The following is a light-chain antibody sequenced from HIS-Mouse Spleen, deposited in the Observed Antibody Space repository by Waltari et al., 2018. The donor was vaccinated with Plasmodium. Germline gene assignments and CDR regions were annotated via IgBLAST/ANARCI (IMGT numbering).Light chain of an antibody. Sequence: SYELTQPPSVSVSPGQTARITCSGDALPKKYAYWYQQKSGQAPVLVIYEDSKRPSGIPARFSGSSSGTMATLTISGAQVEDEADYYCYSTDSSGNHRVVGGGTKLTVL. J-gene: IGLJ2*01. CDR2: EDS. V-gene: IGLV3-10*01. CDR1: ALPKKY. CDR3: YSTDSSGNHRV.